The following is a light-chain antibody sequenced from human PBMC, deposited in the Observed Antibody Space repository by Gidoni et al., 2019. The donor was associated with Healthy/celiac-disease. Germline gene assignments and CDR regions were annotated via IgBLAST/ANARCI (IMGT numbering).Light chain of an antibody. CDR2: QDS. CDR3: QAWDSSVV. Sequence: SNELTQPPSVSVSPGQTASITCSGDKLGDKYACWYQQKQGQSPVLVIYQDSKRPSGIPERFSGSNSWNTATLTISGTQAMAEADYYCQAWDSSVVFGGGTKLTVL. J-gene: IGLJ2*01. V-gene: IGLV3-1*01. CDR1: KLGDKY.